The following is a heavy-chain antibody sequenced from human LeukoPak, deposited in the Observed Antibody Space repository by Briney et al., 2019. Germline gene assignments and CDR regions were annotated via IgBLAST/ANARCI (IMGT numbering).Heavy chain of an antibody. CDR1: GGTFSCYY. Sequence: SETLSLTCAVYGGTFSCYYWSWIRQPPGKGLEWIGEINHSGSTNYNPSLKSRVTISVDTSKNQFSLKLSSVTAADAAVHYCARGSVVVVAAIYYYYYYMDVWGKGTTVTVSS. CDR2: INHSGST. D-gene: IGHD2-15*01. V-gene: IGHV4-34*01. J-gene: IGHJ6*03. CDR3: ARGSVVVVAAIYYYYYYMDV.